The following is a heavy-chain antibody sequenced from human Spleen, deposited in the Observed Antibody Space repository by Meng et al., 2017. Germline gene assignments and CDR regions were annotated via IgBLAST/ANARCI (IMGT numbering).Heavy chain of an antibody. V-gene: IGHV3-30*01. CDR3: ARAIRIGYCSGGNCYSLRY. J-gene: IGHJ4*02. CDR1: GFTFSTYA. Sequence: GGSLRLSCAASGFTFSTYAMHWVRQAPGKGLEWVAVISYDGSNKYYADSVKGRFSISRDNSKNTLYLQMNSLRPEDTAVYYCARAIRIGYCSGGNCYSLRYWGQGTLVTVSS. D-gene: IGHD2-15*01. CDR2: ISYDGSNK.